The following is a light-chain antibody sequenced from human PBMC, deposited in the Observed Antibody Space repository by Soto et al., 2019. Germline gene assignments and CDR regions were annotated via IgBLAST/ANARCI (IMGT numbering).Light chain of an antibody. CDR1: QGISTY. Sequence: PMTQSPTFLFATVGDRVTIPCRASQGISTYLNWYQQKPGKAPKLLIYAASSLQSGVPSRFSGSESETDFTLTISSLQPEDFANYSCQQSYSTTWTFGQGTKVDIK. CDR2: AAS. V-gene: IGKV1-39*01. J-gene: IGKJ1*01. CDR3: QQSYSTTWT.